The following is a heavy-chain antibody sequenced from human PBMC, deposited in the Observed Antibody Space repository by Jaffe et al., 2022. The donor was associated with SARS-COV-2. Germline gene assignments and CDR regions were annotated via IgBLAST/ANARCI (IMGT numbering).Heavy chain of an antibody. CDR3: ARGNQVVAAMKMYNWFDP. Sequence: QLQLQESGPGLVKPSETLSLTCTVSGGSISSSSYYWGWIRQPPGKGLEWIGSIYYSGSTYYNPSLKSRVTISVDTSKNQFSLKLSSVTAADTAVYYCARGNQVVAAMKMYNWFDPWGQGTLVTVSS. CDR1: GGSISSSSYY. J-gene: IGHJ5*02. V-gene: IGHV4-39*01. D-gene: IGHD2-15*01. CDR2: IYYSGST.